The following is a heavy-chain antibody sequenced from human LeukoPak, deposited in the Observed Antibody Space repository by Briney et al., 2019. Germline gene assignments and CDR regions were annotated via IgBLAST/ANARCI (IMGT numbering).Heavy chain of an antibody. J-gene: IGHJ5*02. CDR2: ISYDGSNK. V-gene: IGHV3-30*18. CDR1: GFTFSSYG. Sequence: GRSLRLSCAASGFTFSSYGMHWVRQAPGKGLEWVAVISYDGSNKYYADSVKGRFTISRDNSKNTLYLQMNSLRAEDTAVYYCAKAAYDCSSTSCYGPGGFDPWGQGTLVTVSS. D-gene: IGHD2-2*01. CDR3: AKAAYDCSSTSCYGPGGFDP.